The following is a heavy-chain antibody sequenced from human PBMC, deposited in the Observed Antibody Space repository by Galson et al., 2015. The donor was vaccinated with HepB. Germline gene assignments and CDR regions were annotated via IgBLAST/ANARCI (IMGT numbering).Heavy chain of an antibody. Sequence: SVKVSCKASGYTFTSYAMHWVRQAPGQRLEWMGWINAGNGNTKYSQKFQGGVTITRDTSASTAYMELSSLRSEDTAVYYCARLEQWLVSFDYWGQGTLVTVSS. V-gene: IGHV1-3*01. CDR1: GYTFTSYA. CDR3: ARLEQWLVSFDY. D-gene: IGHD6-19*01. CDR2: INAGNGNT. J-gene: IGHJ4*02.